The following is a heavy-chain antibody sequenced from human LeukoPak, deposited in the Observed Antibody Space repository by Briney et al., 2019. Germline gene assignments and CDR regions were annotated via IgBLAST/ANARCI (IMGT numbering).Heavy chain of an antibody. J-gene: IGHJ3*02. CDR3: ARTYGSGIGNTFDI. D-gene: IGHD3-10*01. V-gene: IGHV5-10-1*01. CDR1: GYSFTAYW. Sequence: GESLRTSCKGSGYSFTAYWISWVRQMPGKGLEWMGRIDPSDSYTNYSPSFQGHVTISADRSITTAYLQWSSLKASDTAMYYCARTYGSGIGNTFDIWGQGTMVSVSS. CDR2: IDPSDSYT.